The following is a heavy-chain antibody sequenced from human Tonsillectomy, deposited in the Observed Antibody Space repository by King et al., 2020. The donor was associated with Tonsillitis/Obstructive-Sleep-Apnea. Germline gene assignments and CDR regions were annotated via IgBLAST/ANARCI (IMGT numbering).Heavy chain of an antibody. V-gene: IGHV3-48*03. CDR1: GFSLSSYE. CDR2: ISNSGSTI. Sequence: VQLVESGGGLVQPGGSLRLSCAASGFSLSSYEMNWVRQAPGKGLEWVSYISNSGSTIYYADSVKGRFTISRDNAKNSLSLQMNSLRAEDTAIYYCATLPPVGSSWSSVYFDYWGQGTLVTVSS. J-gene: IGHJ4*02. CDR3: ATLPPVGSSWSSVYFDY. D-gene: IGHD6-19*01.